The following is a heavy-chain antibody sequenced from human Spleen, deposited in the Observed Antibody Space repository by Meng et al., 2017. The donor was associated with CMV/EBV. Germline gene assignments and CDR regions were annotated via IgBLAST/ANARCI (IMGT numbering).Heavy chain of an antibody. V-gene: IGHV3-30*03. CDR2: ISFDGSDK. Sequence: GESLKISCAASGFTVSSNYMSWVRQDPGKGLEWVALISFDGSDKYSGDFVKGRFTVSRDDSRNTVYLEMNSLRAEDTAVYYCATTGDCSSTSCFDYWGQGTLVTVSS. D-gene: IGHD2-2*01. CDR1: GFTVSSNY. J-gene: IGHJ4*02. CDR3: ATTGDCSSTSCFDY.